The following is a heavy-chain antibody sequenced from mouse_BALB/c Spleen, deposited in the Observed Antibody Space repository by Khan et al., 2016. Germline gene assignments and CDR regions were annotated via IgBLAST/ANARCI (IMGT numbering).Heavy chain of an antibody. Sequence: EVELVESGGGLVQPGGSMKLSCVASGFTFSNYWMNWVRQSPEKGLEWVAEIRLKSNNYATHYAESVKGRFTISRDDSKSSVYLQMNNLRAEDTGIYYCTKLDYDYAMDYWGQGTSVTVSS. CDR3: TKLDYDYAMDY. CDR2: IRLKSNNYAT. CDR1: GFTFSNYW. J-gene: IGHJ4*01. V-gene: IGHV6-6*02. D-gene: IGHD1-1*02.